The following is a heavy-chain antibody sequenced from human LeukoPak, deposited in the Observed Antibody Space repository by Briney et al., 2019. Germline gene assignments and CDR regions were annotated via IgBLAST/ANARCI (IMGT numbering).Heavy chain of an antibody. CDR3: ARTYDYHEDY. Sequence: GGSLRLSCAVSGFTFNTYNMNWVRQAPGKGLEWVSYISSSGSTIYYADSVKGRFTISRDNAKNSLYLQMNSLRAEDTAVYYCARTYDYHEDYWGQGTLVTVSS. CDR2: ISSSGSTI. J-gene: IGHJ4*02. D-gene: IGHD3-16*01. CDR1: GFTFNTYN. V-gene: IGHV3-48*04.